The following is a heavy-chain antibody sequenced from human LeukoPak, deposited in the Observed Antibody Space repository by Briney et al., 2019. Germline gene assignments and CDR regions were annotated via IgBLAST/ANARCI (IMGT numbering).Heavy chain of an antibody. CDR2: ISSSSSYI. J-gene: IGHJ4*02. Sequence: GGSLRLSCAASGFTFSSYSMNWVRQAPGEGLEWVSSISSSSSYIYYADSVKGRFTISRDNAKNSLYMQMNSLRAEDTAVYYCASGRDNWGPAPVDYWGQGTLVTVSS. CDR1: GFTFSSYS. D-gene: IGHD7-27*01. CDR3: ASGRDNWGPAPVDY. V-gene: IGHV3-21*01.